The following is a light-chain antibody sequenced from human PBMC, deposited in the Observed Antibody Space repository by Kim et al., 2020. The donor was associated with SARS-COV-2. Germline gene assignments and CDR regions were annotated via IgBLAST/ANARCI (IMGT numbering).Light chain of an antibody. CDR1: SSNIGAGYD. Sequence: QSVLTQPPSVSGAPGQRVTISCTGSSSNIGAGYDVHWYQQLPGTAPKLLIYGNSNRPSGVPERFSGSKSGTSASLAITGLQAEDEADYYCQSYDSSLSGFPVVLGGGTQLNV. CDR2: GNS. CDR3: QSYDSSLSGFPVV. V-gene: IGLV1-40*01. J-gene: IGLJ2*01.